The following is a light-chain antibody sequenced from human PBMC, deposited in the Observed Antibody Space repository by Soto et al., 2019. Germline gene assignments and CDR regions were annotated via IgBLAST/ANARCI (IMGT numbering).Light chain of an antibody. J-gene: IGKJ1*01. CDR2: ASS. CDR1: QTIDNY. Sequence: DIQMTQSPSSLSASVGDRITITCRASQTIDNYVNWYQHKPGEVPKILIYASSSLQSGVPSRFSGCGSGTDFTLTISSLQPEDYETYFCQQSYNNPKTFGRGTKEEI. CDR3: QQSYNNPKT. V-gene: IGKV1-39*01.